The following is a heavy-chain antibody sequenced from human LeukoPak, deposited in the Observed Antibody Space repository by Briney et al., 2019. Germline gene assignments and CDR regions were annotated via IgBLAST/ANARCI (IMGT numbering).Heavy chain of an antibody. D-gene: IGHD2-2*02. V-gene: IGHV4-34*01. CDR2: INHSGST. Sequence: SETLSLTCAVYGGSFSGYYWSWIRQPPGKGLEWIGEINHSGSTNYNPSLKSRVTISVDTSKNQFSLKLSSVTAADTAVYYCARVRASCSSTSCYIDPWGQGTLVTVSS. CDR3: ARVRASCSSTSCYIDP. CDR1: GGSFSGYY. J-gene: IGHJ5*02.